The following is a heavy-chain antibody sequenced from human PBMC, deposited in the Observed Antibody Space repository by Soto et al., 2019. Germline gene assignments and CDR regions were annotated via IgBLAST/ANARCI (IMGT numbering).Heavy chain of an antibody. J-gene: IGHJ4*02. D-gene: IGHD2-8*01. CDR2: ISTYNGDT. V-gene: IGHV1-18*01. CDR3: ARTEGRSTRGDY. Sequence: QVQLVQSGAEVKKPGASVRVSCKASGYSFTTYGVTWVRQAPGQGLEWMGWISTYNGDTRVAQQHQGRVTLTTDTSTNADHMELRSLRSDDTAIYYCARTEGRSTRGDYWGQGTLVTVSS. CDR1: GYSFTTYG.